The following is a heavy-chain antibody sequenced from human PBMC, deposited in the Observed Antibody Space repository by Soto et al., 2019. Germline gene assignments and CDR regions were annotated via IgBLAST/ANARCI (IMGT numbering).Heavy chain of an antibody. CDR3: ARGRYCSGGRCYFDY. Sequence: EVQLVESGGGLVQPGGSLRLSCAASGFTFSNYWMSWVCQAPGEGLEWVAKIKQDGSENSYVDSVKGRFTISRDNAKNSVYLQMNSLRAEDTAVYYCARGRYCSGGRCYFDYWGQGTPVTVSS. V-gene: IGHV3-7*04. CDR2: IKQDGSEN. CDR1: GFTFSNYW. D-gene: IGHD2-15*01. J-gene: IGHJ4*02.